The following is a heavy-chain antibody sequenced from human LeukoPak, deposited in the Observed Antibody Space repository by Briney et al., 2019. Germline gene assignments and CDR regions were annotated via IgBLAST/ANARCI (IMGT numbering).Heavy chain of an antibody. CDR1: GFTFSSYA. CDR3: ARPTIFGYSSSWYLDY. V-gene: IGHV3-30*04. Sequence: GGSLRLSCAASGFTFSSYAMHWVRQAPGKGLEWVAVISYDGSNKYYADSVKGRFTISRDNPKNTLYLQMNSLRAEDTAVYYCARPTIFGYSSSWYLDYWGQGTLVTVSS. J-gene: IGHJ4*02. CDR2: ISYDGSNK. D-gene: IGHD6-13*01.